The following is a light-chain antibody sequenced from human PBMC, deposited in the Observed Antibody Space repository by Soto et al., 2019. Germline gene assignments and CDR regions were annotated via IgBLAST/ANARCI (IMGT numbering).Light chain of an antibody. CDR1: QSISTW. CDR2: KAS. CDR3: QNYNSYSEA. Sequence: DIQMAHSPSTLSASVLDRVTITFRASQSISTWLAWYQQKPGKAPKILIYKASSLESGVPSRFSGSGSGTEFTLTISSLQPDDFATYYCQNYNSYSEAFGQGTKVDIK. J-gene: IGKJ1*01. V-gene: IGKV1-5*03.